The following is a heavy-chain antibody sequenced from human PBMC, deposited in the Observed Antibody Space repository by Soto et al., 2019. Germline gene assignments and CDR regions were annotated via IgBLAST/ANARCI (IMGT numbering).Heavy chain of an antibody. J-gene: IGHJ6*02. CDR3: ARPAATVIYYSGMDV. V-gene: IGHV3-30-3*01. D-gene: IGHD2-2*01. CDR2: ISFDGSNE. Sequence: QVQLVEFGGGVVQPGRSLRLSCAASGFTFSDYAMHWVRQAPGKGLEWVAIISFDGSNELYADSVQGRFTISRDNSESTLYLQMNSLRADDTAVYYCARPAATVIYYSGMDVWGQGTTVTVSS. CDR1: GFTFSDYA.